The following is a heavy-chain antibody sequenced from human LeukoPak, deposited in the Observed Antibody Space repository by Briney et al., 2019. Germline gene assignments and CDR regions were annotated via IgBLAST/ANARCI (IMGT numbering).Heavy chain of an antibody. Sequence: SVKVSCKASGGTFGSYSVSWVRQTSGQGLQWMGGIIPIFGIVNLAQKFQGRVTITAGESTSTAYMELNSLTSDDTAMYYCARGWDCSGGSCFSWGTFDIWGQGTMVTVSS. CDR1: GGTFGSYS. CDR2: IIPIFGIV. CDR3: ARGWDCSGGSCFSWGTFDI. D-gene: IGHD2-15*01. V-gene: IGHV1-69*13. J-gene: IGHJ3*02.